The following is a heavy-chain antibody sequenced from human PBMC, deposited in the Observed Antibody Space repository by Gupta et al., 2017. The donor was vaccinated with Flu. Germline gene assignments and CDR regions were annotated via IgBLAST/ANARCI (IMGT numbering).Heavy chain of an antibody. CDR3: GARKDDYVWGSYRDY. J-gene: IGHJ4*02. CDR1: GFTFYSQA. V-gene: IGHV3-64*01. CDR2: ISSNGGST. D-gene: IGHD3-16*02. Sequence: EVQLVESGGGFVQPVWSLRLSCAASGFTFYSQAMHWVRQAPGKGLEYVSAISSNGGSTYYANSVKGRFTISRDNSKNTLYLQMGSLRAEDMAVYYCGARKDDYVWGSYRDYWGQGTLVTVSS.